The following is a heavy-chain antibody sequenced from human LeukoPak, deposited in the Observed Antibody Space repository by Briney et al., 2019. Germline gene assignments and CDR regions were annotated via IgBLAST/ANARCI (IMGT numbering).Heavy chain of an antibody. CDR2: ISAYNGNT. J-gene: IGHJ4*02. V-gene: IGHV1-18*01. D-gene: IGHD3-22*01. CDR1: GYTFTSYG. Sequence: ASEKVSCKASGYTFTSYGISWVRQAPGQGLEWMGWISAYNGNTNYAQKLQGRVTMTTDTSTSTAYMELRSLSSDDTAVYYCARDLAGYDSSGYASDYWGQGTLVTVSS. CDR3: ARDLAGYDSSGYASDY.